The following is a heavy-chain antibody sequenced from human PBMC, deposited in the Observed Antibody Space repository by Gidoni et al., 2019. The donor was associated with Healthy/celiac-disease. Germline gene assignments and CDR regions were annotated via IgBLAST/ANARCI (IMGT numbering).Heavy chain of an antibody. CDR1: GGSFSGFY. CDR3: ARGMGGGRRAFDI. CDR2: INHSGST. D-gene: IGHD2-15*01. V-gene: IGHV4-34*01. Sequence: QAQLQQRGAGLLKPSETLSLTCAVYGGSFSGFYWTWIRQPPGKGLEWIGEINHSGSTNYNPSLKSRVTISVDTSKNQFSLKLSSVTAADTAVYYCARGMGGGRRAFDIWGQGTMVTVSS. J-gene: IGHJ3*02.